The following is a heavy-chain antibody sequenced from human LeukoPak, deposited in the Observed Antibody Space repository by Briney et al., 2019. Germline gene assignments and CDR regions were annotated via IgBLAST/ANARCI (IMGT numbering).Heavy chain of an antibody. CDR1: GGSISSYY. CDR2: IYTSGST. Sequence: SETLSLTCTVSGGSISSYYWSWIRQPAGKGLEWIGRIYTSGSTKYSPSLKSRVTISVDTSKNQFSLKLSSVTAADTAVYYCAREGFAGGSGSYYHYYYYMDVWGKGTTVTISS. V-gene: IGHV4-4*07. D-gene: IGHD3-10*01. J-gene: IGHJ6*03. CDR3: AREGFAGGSGSYYHYYYYMDV.